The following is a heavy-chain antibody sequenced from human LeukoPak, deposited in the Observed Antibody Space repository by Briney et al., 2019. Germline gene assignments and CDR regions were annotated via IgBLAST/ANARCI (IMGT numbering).Heavy chain of an antibody. Sequence: GGSLRLSCAASRFTFSSYSMNWVRQAPGKGLEWVSYISSSSTIYYADSVKGRFTISRDDAKNSLYLQMNSLRAEDTAVYYCARIALAAAGPDYWGQGTLVTVSS. CDR1: RFTFSSYS. V-gene: IGHV3-48*01. CDR3: ARIALAAAGPDY. D-gene: IGHD6-13*01. J-gene: IGHJ4*02. CDR2: ISSSSTI.